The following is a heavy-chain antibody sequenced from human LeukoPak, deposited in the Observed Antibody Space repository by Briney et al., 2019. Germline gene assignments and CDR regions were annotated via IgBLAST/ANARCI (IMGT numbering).Heavy chain of an antibody. J-gene: IGHJ6*02. Sequence: SQTLSLTCAISGDSVSSNSAAWNWIRQSPSRGLEWLGRTYYRSKWYNDYAVPVKSRITINPDTSKNQFSLQLNSVTPEDTAVYYCARVVGIVGATTYYYYGMDVWGQGTTVTVSS. CDR3: ARVVGIVGATTYYYYGMDV. CDR2: TYYRSKWYN. D-gene: IGHD1-26*01. CDR1: GDSVSSNSAA. V-gene: IGHV6-1*01.